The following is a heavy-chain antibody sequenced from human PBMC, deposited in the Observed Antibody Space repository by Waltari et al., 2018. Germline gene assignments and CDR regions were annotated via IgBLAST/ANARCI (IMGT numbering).Heavy chain of an antibody. J-gene: IGHJ4*02. Sequence: QVQLVQSGAEVKKPGSSVKVSCKASGGTFSSYTISWVRQAPGQGLEWMGRIIPILGIANYAQKFQCRVTITADKSTSTAYMELSSLRSEDTAVYYCARGAGYSSSRLFLRYWGQGTLVTVSS. D-gene: IGHD6-13*01. CDR1: GGTFSSYT. CDR2: IIPILGIA. CDR3: ARGAGYSSSRLFLRY. V-gene: IGHV1-69*02.